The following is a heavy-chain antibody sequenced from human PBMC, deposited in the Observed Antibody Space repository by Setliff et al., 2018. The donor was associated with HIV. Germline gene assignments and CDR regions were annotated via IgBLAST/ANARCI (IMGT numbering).Heavy chain of an antibody. CDR1: GFTFSSYW. J-gene: IGHJ3*02. CDR3: ARDPTIVMMSAQNDGFDI. D-gene: IGHD2-8*01. Sequence: GGSLRLSCTASGFTFSSYWVHWVRQAPGKGLVWVSRINSDGTNTDYADSVKGRFTISRDNAKNTLYLQMSSLRADDTAVYYCARDPTIVMMSAQNDGFDIWGQGTMVTVSS. CDR2: INSDGTNT. V-gene: IGHV3-74*01.